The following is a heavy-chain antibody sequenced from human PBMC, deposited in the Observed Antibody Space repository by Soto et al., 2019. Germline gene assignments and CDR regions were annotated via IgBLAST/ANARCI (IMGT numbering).Heavy chain of an antibody. D-gene: IGHD3-3*01. CDR3: ARQIDAFWSGPVLNNWFDP. J-gene: IGHJ5*02. Sequence: PSETLSLTCTVSGGSISSSSYYWGWIRQPPGKGLEWIGSIYYSGSTYYNPSLKSRVTISVDTSKNQFSLKLSSVTAADTAAYSCARQIDAFWSGPVLNNWFDPWGQGTLVTVSS. V-gene: IGHV4-39*01. CDR2: IYYSGST. CDR1: GGSISSSSYY.